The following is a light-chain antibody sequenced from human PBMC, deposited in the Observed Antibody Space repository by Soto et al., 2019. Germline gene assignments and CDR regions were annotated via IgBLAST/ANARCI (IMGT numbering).Light chain of an antibody. V-gene: IGKV3-15*01. CDR1: QSVSSN. Sequence: EIVMTQSPATLSVSPGERATLSCRASQSVSSNLAWYQQKPGQAPRLLIYGASTRATGIPARFSGSGSGTEFTLTISSLQSEDFAVYYCHQYGTLPYTFGQGTKLEI. J-gene: IGKJ2*01. CDR2: GAS. CDR3: HQYGTLPYT.